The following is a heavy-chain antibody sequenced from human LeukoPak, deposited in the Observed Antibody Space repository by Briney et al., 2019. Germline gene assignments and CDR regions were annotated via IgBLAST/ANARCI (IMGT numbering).Heavy chain of an antibody. V-gene: IGHV1-3*01. CDR3: ARDGRSSTSPYWFDP. D-gene: IGHD2-2*01. J-gene: IGHJ5*02. CDR1: GYTFTSYA. CDR2: INADNGNT. Sequence: ASVTVSCKASGYTFTSYAMHWVRQAPGQRLEWMGWINADNGNTKYSQKFQGRVTITRDTSASTAYMELSSLRSEDTAVYYCARDGRSSTSPYWFDPWGQGTLVTVSS.